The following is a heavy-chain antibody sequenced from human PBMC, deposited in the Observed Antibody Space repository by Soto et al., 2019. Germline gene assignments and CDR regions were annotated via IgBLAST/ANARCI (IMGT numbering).Heavy chain of an antibody. CDR2: INHSGNT. V-gene: IGHV4-34*01. CDR3: ARHHVRGRTIAGAAEF. CDR1: GKSLSGYY. Sequence: QVQLQQWGAGLLKPSETLSLTCAVYGKSLSGYYWSWIRQPPGKALEWIGEINHSGNTNYNPSLKSRVTISVDTYKIQLFLNLSSVTAADTAMYYCARHHVRGRTIAGAAEFWGHGTLVTVSS. D-gene: IGHD1-26*01. J-gene: IGHJ4*01.